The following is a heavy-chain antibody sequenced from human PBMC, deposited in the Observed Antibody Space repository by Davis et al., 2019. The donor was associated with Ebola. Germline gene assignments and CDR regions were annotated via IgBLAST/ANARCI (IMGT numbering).Heavy chain of an antibody. Sequence: MPSETLSLTCAVYGGSFSGYYWSWIRQPPGKGLEWIGEINHSGSTNYNPSLKSRVTISVDTSKNQFSLKLSSVTAADTAVYYCARWCGGSCYAPFDYWGQGTLVTVSS. CDR1: GGSFSGYY. CDR2: INHSGST. J-gene: IGHJ4*02. V-gene: IGHV4-34*01. CDR3: ARWCGGSCYAPFDY. D-gene: IGHD2-15*01.